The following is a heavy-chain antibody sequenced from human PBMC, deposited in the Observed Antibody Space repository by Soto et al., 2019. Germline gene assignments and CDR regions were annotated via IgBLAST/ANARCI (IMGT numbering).Heavy chain of an antibody. CDR2: ISAYNGNT. Sequence: APEKISCMAPGSTFTNYDSSLVRQAPGQGLEWRGWISAYNGNTNYAQKLQGRVTMTPDTSTNTAYMELRSLRSDDTAVYYCASGGSYFDFWGQGTLVTVS. J-gene: IGHJ4*02. V-gene: IGHV1-18*01. CDR1: GSTFTNYD. D-gene: IGHD3-16*01. CDR3: ASGGSYFDF.